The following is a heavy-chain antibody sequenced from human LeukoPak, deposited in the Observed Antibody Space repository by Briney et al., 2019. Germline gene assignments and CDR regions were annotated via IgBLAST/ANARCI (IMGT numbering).Heavy chain of an antibody. V-gene: IGHV3-7*05. Sequence: QPGGSLRLSCAASGVTVSSYWMIWVRQAPGKGLELVANIQQDGREKYYVDSVKGRFTISREKAKNSLYLQMNSLRAEDTAVYYCAKGWLVWAVESPFDYWGQGTLVTVSS. J-gene: IGHJ4*02. D-gene: IGHD5-24*01. CDR3: AKGWLVWAVESPFDY. CDR2: IQQDGREK. CDR1: GVTVSSYW.